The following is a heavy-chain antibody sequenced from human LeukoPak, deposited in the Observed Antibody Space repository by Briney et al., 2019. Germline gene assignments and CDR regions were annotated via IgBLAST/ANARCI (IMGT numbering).Heavy chain of an antibody. CDR3: ARDCSSTSCNPIAFDI. CDR1: GGSFSGYY. V-gene: IGHV4-31*11. CDR2: IYYSGST. J-gene: IGHJ3*02. Sequence: KPSETLSLTCAVYGGSFSGYYWSWIRQHPGKGLEWIGYIYYSGSTYYNPSLKSRVTISVDTSKNQFSLKLSSVTAADTAVYYCARDCSSTSCNPIAFDIWGQGTMVTVSS. D-gene: IGHD2-2*01.